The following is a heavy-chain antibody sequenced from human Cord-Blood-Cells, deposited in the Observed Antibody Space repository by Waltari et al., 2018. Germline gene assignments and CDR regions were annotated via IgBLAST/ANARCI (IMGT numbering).Heavy chain of an antibody. V-gene: IGHV4-38-2*02. D-gene: IGHD6-6*01. Sequence: QVQLQESGPGLVKPSETLSLTCAVSGYSISSGYYWGWIRQPPGKGLEWIGSIYHSGSTYYNPSLKSRVTISGDTSKNQFSLKLSSVTAADTAVYYCARDTAARDAFDIWGQGTMVTVSS. J-gene: IGHJ3*02. CDR3: ARDTAARDAFDI. CDR1: GYSISSGYY. CDR2: IYHSGST.